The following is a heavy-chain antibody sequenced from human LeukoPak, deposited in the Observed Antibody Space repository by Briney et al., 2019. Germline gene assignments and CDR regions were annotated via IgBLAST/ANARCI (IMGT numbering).Heavy chain of an antibody. J-gene: IGHJ4*02. V-gene: IGHV3-23*01. CDR2: IRSNGVIT. CDR1: GFTFSHHG. CDR3: VKDDAWVQYQD. D-gene: IGHD5-24*01. Sequence: GGTLRLSCAASGFTFSHHGMNWVRQAPGKGLEWVSGIRSNGVITYYADSVKGRFTISRDNSKNTVDLQMNSLRGEDTAIYYCVKDDAWVQYQDWGQGTLVTVSS.